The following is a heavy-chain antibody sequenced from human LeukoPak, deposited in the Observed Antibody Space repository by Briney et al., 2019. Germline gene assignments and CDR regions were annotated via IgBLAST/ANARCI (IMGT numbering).Heavy chain of an antibody. CDR3: ARDPQQLGYFDY. Sequence: SETLSLTCAVSGGSISSSNWWSWVRQPPGKGLEWIGEIYHSGSTNYNPSLKSRVTISVDTSKNQFSLKLSSVTAADTAVYYCARDPQQLGYFDYWGQGTLVTVSS. CDR1: GGSISSSNW. V-gene: IGHV4-4*02. J-gene: IGHJ4*02. D-gene: IGHD6-13*01. CDR2: IYHSGST.